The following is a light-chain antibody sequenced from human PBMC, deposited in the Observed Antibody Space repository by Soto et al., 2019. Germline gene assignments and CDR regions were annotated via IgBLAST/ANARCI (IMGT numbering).Light chain of an antibody. CDR3: QQYNNWRPVT. J-gene: IGKJ4*01. CDR1: QSVSSN. CDR2: GAS. Sequence: EIVMTQSPATLSVSPGERATLSCRASQSVSSNLAWYQKKPGQAPRLLIYGASTRAAGIPARFSGSGSGTEFTLTISSLQSEDFAVYYCQQYNNWRPVTFGGGTKVEIK. V-gene: IGKV3-15*01.